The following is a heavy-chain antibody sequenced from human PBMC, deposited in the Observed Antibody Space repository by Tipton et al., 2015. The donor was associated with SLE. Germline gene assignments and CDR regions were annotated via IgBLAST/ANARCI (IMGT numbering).Heavy chain of an antibody. Sequence: QSGAEVKKPGASVKVSCKVSGYTLTELSMHWVRQAPGKGLEWMGGFDPEDGETIYAQKFQGRVTMTTDTSTSTAYMELRSLRSDDTAVYYCARDQWLYYYGMDVWGQGTTVTVSS. CDR3: ARDQWLYYYGMDV. CDR1: GYTLTELS. V-gene: IGHV1-24*01. CDR2: FDPEDGET. J-gene: IGHJ6*02. D-gene: IGHD3-22*01.